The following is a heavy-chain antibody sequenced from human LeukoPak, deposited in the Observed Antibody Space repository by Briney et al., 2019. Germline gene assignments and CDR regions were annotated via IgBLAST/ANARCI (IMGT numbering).Heavy chain of an antibody. CDR2: IKQEQYGSEE. Sequence: GGSLRLSCAASGFTISGYWTSWVRQAPGKGLEWVTNIKQEQYGSEEYYVESLKGRFSIFRDNAKNSVYLQMNSLRVEDTAVYYCARGRHSYGWGLDVWGQGTTVTVSS. CDR1: GFTISGYW. CDR3: ARGRHSYGWGLDV. J-gene: IGHJ6*02. D-gene: IGHD5-18*01. V-gene: IGHV3-7*01.